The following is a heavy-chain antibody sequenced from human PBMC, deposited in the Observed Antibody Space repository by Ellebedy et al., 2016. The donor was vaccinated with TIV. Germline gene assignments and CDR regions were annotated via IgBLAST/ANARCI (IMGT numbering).Heavy chain of an antibody. J-gene: IGHJ6*02. CDR1: GFTYSSYS. CDR2: ISSSSSTI. V-gene: IGHV3-48*01. Sequence: PGGSLRLSCAASGFTYSSYSMNWVRQAQGKGLEWVSYISSSSSTIYYADSVKGRFTISRDNAKNSLYLQMNSLRVDDTAVYYCARAGGIVVVPAPMDVWGQGTTVTVSS. CDR3: ARAGGIVVVPAPMDV. D-gene: IGHD2-2*01.